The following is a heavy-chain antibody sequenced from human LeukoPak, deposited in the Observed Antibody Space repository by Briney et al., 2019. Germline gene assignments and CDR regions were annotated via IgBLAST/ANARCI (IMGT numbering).Heavy chain of an antibody. J-gene: IGHJ4*02. D-gene: IGHD3-10*01. Sequence: GGSLRLSCAASGFTFSSYGMHWVRQAPGKGLEWVAFIRFDGSKKYYADSVKGRFTIPRDNSKNTQYLQMNSLRAEDTAVYYCAKDGPYYYGSGSFFDYWGQGTLVTVSS. CDR1: GFTFSSYG. CDR3: AKDGPYYYGSGSFFDY. V-gene: IGHV3-30*02. CDR2: IRFDGSKK.